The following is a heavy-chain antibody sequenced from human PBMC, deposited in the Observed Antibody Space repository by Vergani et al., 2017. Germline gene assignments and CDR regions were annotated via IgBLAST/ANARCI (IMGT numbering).Heavy chain of an antibody. V-gene: IGHV3-48*03. D-gene: IGHD3-3*01. Sequence: EVQLVESGGGLVQPGGSLRLSCAASGFTFSSYEMNWVRQAPGKGLEWVSYISSSGSTIYYADSVKGRITISRDNAKNSLYLQMNSLRAEDTAVYYCARGSGGRITIFGVGDCDYWGQGTLVTVSS. J-gene: IGHJ4*02. CDR2: ISSSGSTI. CDR1: GFTFSSYE. CDR3: ARGSGGRITIFGVGDCDY.